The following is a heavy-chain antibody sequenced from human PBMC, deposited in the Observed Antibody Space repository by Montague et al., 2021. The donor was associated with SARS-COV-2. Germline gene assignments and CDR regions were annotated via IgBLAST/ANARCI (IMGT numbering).Heavy chain of an antibody. CDR3: ARDWYSSSWYGQKYYFDY. Sequence: SETLSLTCAVYGGSFSGYYWSWIRQPPGKGLEWIGEINHSGSTNYNPSLKSRVTISVDTSKNQFSLKLSSVTAADTAVYYCARDWYSSSWYGQKYYFDYWGQGTMVTVSS. CDR1: GGSFSGYY. J-gene: IGHJ4*02. D-gene: IGHD6-13*01. V-gene: IGHV4-34*01. CDR2: INHSGST.